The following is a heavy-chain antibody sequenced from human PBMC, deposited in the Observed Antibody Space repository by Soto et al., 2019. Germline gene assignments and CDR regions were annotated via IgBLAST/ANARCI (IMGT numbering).Heavy chain of an antibody. CDR3: VFSVGDLGGFDY. Sequence: SETLSLTCTVSGGSISSSSYYWGWIRQPPGKGLEWIGSIYYSGSTYYNPSLKSRVTISVDTSKNQFSLKLSSVTAADTAVYYCVFSVGDLGGFDYWGQGTLVTVSS. J-gene: IGHJ4*02. V-gene: IGHV4-39*01. CDR1: GGSISSSSYY. CDR2: IYYSGST. D-gene: IGHD2-15*01.